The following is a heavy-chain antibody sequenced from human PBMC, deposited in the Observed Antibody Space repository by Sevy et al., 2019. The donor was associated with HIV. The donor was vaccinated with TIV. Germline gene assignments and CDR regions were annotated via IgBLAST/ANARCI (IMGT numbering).Heavy chain of an antibody. CDR3: AKVVMQLWSYFDF. CDR2: VSSDGTNT. J-gene: IGHJ4*02. V-gene: IGHV3-30*18. D-gene: IGHD5-18*01. Sequence: GGSLRLSCGASGFDFREYAMHWVRQAPGKGLEWVAAVSSDGTNTYYVDSVKGRFTISRDSCQNTLFLHMNSLRVEDTAVYYCAKVVMQLWSYFDFWGQGTLVTVSS. CDR1: GFDFREYA.